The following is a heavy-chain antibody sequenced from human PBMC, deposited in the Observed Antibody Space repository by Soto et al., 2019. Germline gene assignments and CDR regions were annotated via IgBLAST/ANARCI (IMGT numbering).Heavy chain of an antibody. CDR2: ITWNSNNL. D-gene: IGHD3-3*01. CDR1: GFKFDDYA. J-gene: IGHJ6*04. CDR3: AKYIRRFLLKCMDV. Sequence: PGGSLRLSCTASGFKFDDYAMHWVRQAPGKGLEWVSGITWNSNNLDYADSVKGRFTISRDNAKNSLYLQMNSLRAEDTALYYCAKYIRRFLLKCMDVCCTGTAVT. V-gene: IGHV3-9*01.